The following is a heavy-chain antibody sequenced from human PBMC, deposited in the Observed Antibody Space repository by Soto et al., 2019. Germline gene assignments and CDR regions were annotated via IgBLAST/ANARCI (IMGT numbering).Heavy chain of an antibody. Sequence: QLQVQESGPGQVKPSQTLSLTCTVSGGSITSHHYYWGWIRQPPGKGLEWIGSIYSGGNTYYNPSLRSLLTIFVDTAKNLISLKLSSVTAADSAIYYCGSGPSTTWIDNWGLGTQVSVSS. CDR2: IYSGGNT. CDR1: GGSITSHHYY. CDR3: GSGPSTTWIDN. V-gene: IGHV4-39*01. J-gene: IGHJ4*02. D-gene: IGHD2-2*01.